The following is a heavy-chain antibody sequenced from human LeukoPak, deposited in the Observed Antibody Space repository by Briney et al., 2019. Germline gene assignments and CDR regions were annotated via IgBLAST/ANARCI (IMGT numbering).Heavy chain of an antibody. CDR2: ISGSGDTA. J-gene: IGHJ4*02. V-gene: IGHV3-23*01. D-gene: IGHD4-17*01. CDR1: GFTFSGHA. CDR3: AKGRLTTVISYLYDY. Sequence: GGSLRLSCAASGFTFSGHAMSWVRQAPGKGLEWVSSISGSGDTAYYADSVKGRFIISRDKSQSTLYLEMNSLRADDTAVYYCAKGRLTTVISYLYDYWGQGSLVTVSS.